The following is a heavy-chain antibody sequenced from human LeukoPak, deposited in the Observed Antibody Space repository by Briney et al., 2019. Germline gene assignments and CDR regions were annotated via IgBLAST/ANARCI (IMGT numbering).Heavy chain of an antibody. D-gene: IGHD2-21*01. CDR3: ARVATQNCVDP. CDR2: IYYTGST. Sequence: SETLSLTCTVSGGSINSLIHYWGWIRQPPGKGLEWIGSIYYTGSTYYNPSLKSRVTISVDTSKNQFSLRLRSVTAADPAVYFCARVATQNCVDPWGQGTLVTVSS. J-gene: IGHJ5*02. CDR1: GGSINSLIHY. V-gene: IGHV4-39*07.